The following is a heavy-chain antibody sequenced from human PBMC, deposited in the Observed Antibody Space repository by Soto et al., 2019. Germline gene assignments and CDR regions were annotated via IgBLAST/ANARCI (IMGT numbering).Heavy chain of an antibody. J-gene: IGHJ3*02. CDR2: ISWNSGSI. Sequence: GGSLRLSCAASGFTFDDYAMHWVRQAPGKGLEWVSGISWNSGSIGYADSVKGRFTISRDNAKNSLYLQMNSLRAEDTALYYCAKEWYSSGWYPLRAFDIWGQGTMVTVSS. CDR3: AKEWYSSGWYPLRAFDI. V-gene: IGHV3-9*01. CDR1: GFTFDDYA. D-gene: IGHD6-19*01.